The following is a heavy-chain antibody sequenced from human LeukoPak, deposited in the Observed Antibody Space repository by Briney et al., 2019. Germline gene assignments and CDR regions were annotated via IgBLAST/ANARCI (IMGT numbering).Heavy chain of an antibody. CDR2: FDPEDGET. CDR1: GYTLTELS. Sequence: ASVKVSCKVSGYTLTELSMHWVRQAPGKGLEWMGGFDPEDGETIYAQKFQGRVTMTEDTSTDTAYMELSSLRSDDTAVYYCARVVGYSGYDCEFDYWGQGTLVTVSS. V-gene: IGHV1-24*01. CDR3: ARVVGYSGYDCEFDY. D-gene: IGHD5-12*01. J-gene: IGHJ4*02.